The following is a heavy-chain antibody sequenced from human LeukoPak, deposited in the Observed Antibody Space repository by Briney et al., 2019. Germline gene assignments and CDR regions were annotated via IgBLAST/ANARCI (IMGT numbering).Heavy chain of an antibody. D-gene: IGHD6-19*01. J-gene: IGHJ4*02. CDR3: ARGIAVAGRGRYYFDY. V-gene: IGHV4-34*01. CDR2: INHSGST. CDR1: GGSFSGYY. Sequence: SETLSLTCAVYGGSFSGYYWSWIRQPPGKGLEWIGEINHSGSTNYNPSLKSRVTISVDTSKNQSSLKLSSVTAADTAVYYCARGIAVAGRGRYYFDYWGQGTLVTVSS.